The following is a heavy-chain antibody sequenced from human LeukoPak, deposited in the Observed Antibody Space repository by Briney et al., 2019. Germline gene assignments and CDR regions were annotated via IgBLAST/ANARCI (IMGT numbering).Heavy chain of an antibody. D-gene: IGHD6-13*01. CDR3: ARGYEQQLSFDY. Sequence: SETLSLTCTVSGGSVSGYYWSWIRQPPGKGLDWIGYVYYSGSTDYNPSLKSRVTISVDTSKNQFSLKLSSVTAADTAVYYCARGYEQQLSFDYWGQGTLVTVSS. J-gene: IGHJ4*02. CDR1: GGSVSGYY. CDR2: VYYSGST. V-gene: IGHV4-59*02.